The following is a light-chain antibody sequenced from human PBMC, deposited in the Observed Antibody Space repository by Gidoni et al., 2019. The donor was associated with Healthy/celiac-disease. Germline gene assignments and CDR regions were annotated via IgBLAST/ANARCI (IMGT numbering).Light chain of an antibody. CDR1: QSVSSSY. V-gene: IGKV3-20*01. CDR2: GAS. J-gene: IGKJ2*01. CDR3: QQYGSSPYT. Sequence: IVLTQSPGTLSLSPGERATPSCRASQSVSSSYLAWYQQKPGQAPRLLIYGASSRATGIPDRFSGSGSGTDFTLTLSRLEPEDFAVYYCQQYGSSPYTFGQGTKLEIK.